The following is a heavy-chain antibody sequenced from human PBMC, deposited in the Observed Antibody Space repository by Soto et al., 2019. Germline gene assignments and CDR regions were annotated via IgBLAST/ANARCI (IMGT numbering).Heavy chain of an antibody. V-gene: IGHV3-23*01. CDR3: AKDQMVRGRIYYYFDY. Sequence: EVQLLESGGGLVQPGGSLRLSCAASGFTFSSYAMSWVRQAPGKGLEWVSAISGSGGSTYYADSVKGRFTISRDNSKNTLYLQVNSLRAEDTAVYYCAKDQMVRGRIYYYFDYWGQGTLVTVSS. CDR2: ISGSGGST. J-gene: IGHJ4*02. D-gene: IGHD3-10*01. CDR1: GFTFSSYA.